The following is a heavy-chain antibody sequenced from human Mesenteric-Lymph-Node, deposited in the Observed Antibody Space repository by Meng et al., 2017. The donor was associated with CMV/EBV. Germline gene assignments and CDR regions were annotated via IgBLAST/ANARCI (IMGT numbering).Heavy chain of an antibody. D-gene: IGHD1-14*01. J-gene: IGHJ5*02. CDR1: GGSISSSNYY. CDR2: IYYSGST. CDR3: ARDLGDRRNWFDP. V-gene: IGHV4-39*07. Sequence: SETLSLTCVVSGGSISSSNYYWGWIRQSPGKGLEWIGSIYYSGSTYYNPSLKSRVTISVDTSKNQFSLKLSSVTAADTAVYYCARDLGDRRNWFDPWGQGTLVTVSS.